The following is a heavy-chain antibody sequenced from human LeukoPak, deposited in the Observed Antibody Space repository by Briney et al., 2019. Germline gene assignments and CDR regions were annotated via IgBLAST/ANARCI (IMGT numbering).Heavy chain of an antibody. CDR1: GFTFSSYW. Sequence: GGSLRLSCAASGFTFSSYWMSWVRQAPGKGLEWVAVISYDGSNKYYADSVKGRFTISRDNSKNTLYLQMNSLRAEDTAVYYCAKDRGYAIDYWGQGTLVTVSS. V-gene: IGHV3-30*18. D-gene: IGHD6-25*01. CDR2: ISYDGSNK. CDR3: AKDRGYAIDY. J-gene: IGHJ4*02.